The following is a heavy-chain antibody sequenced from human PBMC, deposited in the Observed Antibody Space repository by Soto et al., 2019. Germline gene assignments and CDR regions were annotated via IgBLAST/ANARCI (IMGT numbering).Heavy chain of an antibody. CDR2: ISSSSSTI. V-gene: IGHV3-48*04. Sequence: GGSLRLSCAASGFTFSSYSMNWVRQAPGKGLEWVSYISSSSSTIYYADSVKGRFTISRDNAKNSLYLQMNSLRAEDTAVYYCARGTYSGFRWYYFDYWGQGTLVTVSS. CDR3: ARGTYSGFRWYYFDY. J-gene: IGHJ4*02. D-gene: IGHD5-12*01. CDR1: GFTFSSYS.